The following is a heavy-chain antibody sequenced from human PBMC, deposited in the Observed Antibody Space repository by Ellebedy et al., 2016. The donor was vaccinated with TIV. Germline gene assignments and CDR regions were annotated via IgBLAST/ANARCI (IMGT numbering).Heavy chain of an antibody. Sequence: MPGGSLRLSCTVSGGSISSYYWSWIRQPPGKGLEWIGYIYYSGSTNYNPSLKSRVTISVDTSKKQFSLKLSSVTAADTAVYYCARGGYYDFWSAPHDAFDIWGQGTMVTVSS. V-gene: IGHV4-59*01. CDR1: GGSISSYY. CDR2: IYYSGST. CDR3: ARGGYYDFWSAPHDAFDI. D-gene: IGHD3-3*01. J-gene: IGHJ3*02.